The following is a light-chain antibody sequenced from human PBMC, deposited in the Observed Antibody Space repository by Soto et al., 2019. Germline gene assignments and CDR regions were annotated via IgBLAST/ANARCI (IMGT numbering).Light chain of an antibody. Sequence: EIVLTQSPGTLSLSPGERATLSCRASQSVSSNSLAWYQQKPGQAPRLLIYGASTRATGIPDRFSGSGSGTDFTLTISRLESEDFAVYYCQQYGSSPRTFGQGTKVDIK. CDR1: QSVSSNS. V-gene: IGKV3-20*01. CDR2: GAS. J-gene: IGKJ1*01. CDR3: QQYGSSPRT.